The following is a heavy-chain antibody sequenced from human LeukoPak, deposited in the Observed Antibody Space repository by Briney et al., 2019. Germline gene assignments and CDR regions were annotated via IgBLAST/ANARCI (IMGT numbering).Heavy chain of an antibody. J-gene: IGHJ4*02. V-gene: IGHV3-7*01. CDR2: IKQDGSEK. Sequence: PGGSLRLSCAASGFTFSSYWMSWVRQAPGKGLEWVANIKQDGSEKYYVDSVRGRFTISRDNAKNSLYLQMNSLSAEDTAVYYCARDLLKGFCNGTNCYASPDYWGQGTLVTVSS. CDR1: GFTFSSYW. D-gene: IGHD2-2*01. CDR3: ARDLLKGFCNGTNCYASPDY.